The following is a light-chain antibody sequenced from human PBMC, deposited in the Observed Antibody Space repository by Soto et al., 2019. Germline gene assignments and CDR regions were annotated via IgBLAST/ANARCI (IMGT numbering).Light chain of an antibody. CDR2: EVS. Sequence: QSVLTQPASVSGSPGQSITISCTGTSSDVGGYNYVSWYQQHPGTAPKLIISEVSNRPSGVSTRFSGSKSGNTASLTISGLQAADEADYYCTSYTSTISHVLFGGGTKLTVL. J-gene: IGLJ2*01. CDR1: SSDVGGYNY. CDR3: TSYTSTISHVL. V-gene: IGLV2-14*03.